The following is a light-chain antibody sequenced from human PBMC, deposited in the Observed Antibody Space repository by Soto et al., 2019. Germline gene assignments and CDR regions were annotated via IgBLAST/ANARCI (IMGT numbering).Light chain of an antibody. CDR3: QQYNNWPVT. CDR1: QSVSSN. Sequence: EIVMTQSPATLSVSPGERATLSSRASQSVSSNLAWYQQKPGQAPRLLIYGASTRDTGIPARFSGSGSGTEFTLTISRLQSEDFSVYYCQQYNNWPVTFGPGTKVDIK. V-gene: IGKV3-15*01. CDR2: GAS. J-gene: IGKJ3*01.